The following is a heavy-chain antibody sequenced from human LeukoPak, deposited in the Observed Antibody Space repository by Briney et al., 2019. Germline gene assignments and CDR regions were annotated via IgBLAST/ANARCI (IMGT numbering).Heavy chain of an antibody. CDR1: GNSISSGDYY. CDR2: IYTSGST. CDR3: ARASYSYDISGWVPFDY. V-gene: IGHV4-61*02. D-gene: IGHD3-22*01. J-gene: IGHJ4*02. Sequence: SETLSLTCTVSGNSISSGDYYWGWLRQPAGKGLEWIGRIYTSGSTTYNPSLKSRVTISGDTSENQFSLRLSSVTAADTAVYYCARASYSYDISGWVPFDYWGQGTLVTVSS.